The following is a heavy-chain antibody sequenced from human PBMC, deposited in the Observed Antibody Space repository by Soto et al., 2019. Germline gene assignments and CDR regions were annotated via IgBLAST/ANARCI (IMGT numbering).Heavy chain of an antibody. CDR2: IYPGDSDT. V-gene: IGHV5-51*01. J-gene: IGHJ6*01. CDR1: GYSFTNYW. CDR3: ARTIAAGKNYNGMDV. Sequence: GESLKICCKGPGYSFTNYWIGWMRQIPGKGLEWMGVIYPGDSDTRYSPSFQGQVTISAYNSISTAYLQWRRVKASDTAMYYCARTIAAGKNYNGMDVAGQGTTVIVSS. D-gene: IGHD6-13*01.